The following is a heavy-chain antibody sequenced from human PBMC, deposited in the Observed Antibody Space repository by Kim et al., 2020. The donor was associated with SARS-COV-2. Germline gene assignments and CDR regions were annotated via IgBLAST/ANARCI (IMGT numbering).Heavy chain of an antibody. J-gene: IGHJ6*01. CDR2: LYYSGST. V-gene: IGHV4-30-4*01. CDR3: ASTSRRWDRLAYGMDV. Sequence: SETLSLTCTVSGGSISSGCYYWSWIRQPPGKGLEWIGYLYYSGSTYYNPSLKSLVTISVNTSKNQFSLKLSPVTAAATAVYYSASTSRRWDRLAYGMDV. CDR1: GGSISSGCYY. D-gene: IGHD1-26*01.